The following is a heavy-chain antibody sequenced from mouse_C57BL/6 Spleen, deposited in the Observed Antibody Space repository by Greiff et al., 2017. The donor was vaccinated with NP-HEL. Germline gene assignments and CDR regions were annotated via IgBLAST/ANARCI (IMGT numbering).Heavy chain of an antibody. D-gene: IGHD1-1*01. CDR1: GFTFNTYA. CDR2: IRSKSSNYAT. V-gene: IGHV10-3*01. J-gene: IGHJ1*03. Sequence: EVKLMESGGGLVQPKGSLKLSCAASGFTFNTYAMHWVRQAPGKGLEWVARIRSKSSNYATYYADSVKDRFTISRDDSQSMLYLQMNNLKTEDTAMYYCVRDRVSYYYGSSYHWYFDVWGTGTTVTVSS. CDR3: VRDRVSYYYGSSYHWYFDV.